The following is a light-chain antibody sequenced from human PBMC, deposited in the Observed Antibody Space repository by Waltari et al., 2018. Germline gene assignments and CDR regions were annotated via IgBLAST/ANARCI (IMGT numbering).Light chain of an antibody. V-gene: IGKV3-20*01. Sequence: IVLTQSPGTLSLSPGGRAPLSCRASQSVSRSLAWYQQKPGQAPKLLIYGASTRATGIPDRFTGSGSGTDFSLTISSLEPEDFAIYFCQHYVRLPATFGQGTKVEIK. CDR2: GAS. CDR3: QHYVRLPAT. J-gene: IGKJ1*01. CDR1: QSVSRS.